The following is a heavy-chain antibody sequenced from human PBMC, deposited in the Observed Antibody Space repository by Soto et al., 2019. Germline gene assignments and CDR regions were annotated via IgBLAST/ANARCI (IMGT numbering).Heavy chain of an antibody. CDR1: GFSLSTSGMC. Sequence: GSGPTLVNPTQTLTLTCTFSGFSLSTSGMCVSWIRQPPGKALEWLALIDWDDDKYYSTSLKARLTISKDTSKNQVVLTMTNMDPVDTATYYCARIQRDGYNNAFDIWGKGTMVTVSS. CDR3: ARIQRDGYNNAFDI. V-gene: IGHV2-70*01. CDR2: IDWDDDK. D-gene: IGHD5-12*01. J-gene: IGHJ3*02.